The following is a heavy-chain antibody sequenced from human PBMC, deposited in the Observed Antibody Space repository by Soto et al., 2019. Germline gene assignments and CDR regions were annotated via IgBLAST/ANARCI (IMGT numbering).Heavy chain of an antibody. J-gene: IGHJ4*02. D-gene: IGHD6-19*01. CDR3: AREFSSGWYGLDY. Sequence: SETLSLTCTVSGGSISSNTYYWGWVRQPPGKGLEWIGIIFYRGSTYYNPSLKSRVTISVDTSNNQFSLKLSSVTAADTAVYYCAREFSSGWYGLDYWGQGTLVTVSS. CDR1: GGSISSNTYY. CDR2: IFYRGST. V-gene: IGHV4-39*01.